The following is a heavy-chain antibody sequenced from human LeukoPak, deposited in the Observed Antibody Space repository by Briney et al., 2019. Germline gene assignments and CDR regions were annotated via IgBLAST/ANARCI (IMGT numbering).Heavy chain of an antibody. CDR1: GGSFNGYY. V-gene: IGHV4-34*01. Sequence: PSETLSLTCAVSGGSFNGYYWSWIRQPPGKGLEWIGEIDHSGSATYNPSLQSRVIISKDKSNNQFSLKLSSVTAADTAVYYCARDGGRDSGSYYEDYWGQGTLVTVSS. D-gene: IGHD1-26*01. J-gene: IGHJ4*02. CDR3: ARDGGRDSGSYYEDY. CDR2: IDHSGSA.